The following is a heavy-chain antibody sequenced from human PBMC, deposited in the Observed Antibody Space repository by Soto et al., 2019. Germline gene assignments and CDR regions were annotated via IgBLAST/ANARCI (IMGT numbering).Heavy chain of an antibody. J-gene: IGHJ4*02. CDR1: GFTFSSYW. V-gene: IGHV3-7*01. CDR3: ARDDILTGYYMGYDY. D-gene: IGHD3-9*01. CDR2: IKQDGSEK. Sequence: GGSLRLSCAASGFTFSSYWMSWVRQAPGKGLEWVANIKQDGSEKYYVDSVKGRFTISRDNAKNSLYLQMNSLRAEDTAVYYCARDDILTGYYMGYDYWGQGTLVTVSS.